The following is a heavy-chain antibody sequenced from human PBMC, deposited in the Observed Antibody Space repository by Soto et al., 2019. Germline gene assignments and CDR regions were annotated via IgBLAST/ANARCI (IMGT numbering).Heavy chain of an antibody. V-gene: IGHV3-30*18. Sequence: QVQLVEYGGGVVQSGRSLRLSCAASGFSFSSHAMHWVRQAPGKGLVWVALMSYDGSKNYYADSVKGRFTISRDNSKNTLYLQMNSLRAEDTAVYYCAKDLGGGRFYGMDVWGQGTTVTVSS. D-gene: IGHD3-16*01. CDR2: MSYDGSKN. CDR1: GFSFSSHA. CDR3: AKDLGGGRFYGMDV. J-gene: IGHJ6*02.